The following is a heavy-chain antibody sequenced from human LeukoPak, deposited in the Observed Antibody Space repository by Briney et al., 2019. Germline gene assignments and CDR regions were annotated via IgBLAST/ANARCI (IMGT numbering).Heavy chain of an antibody. CDR2: IYPGDSDT. V-gene: IGHV5-51*01. Sequence: GESLKISCKGSGYSFTSYWIGWVRQMPGKGLEWMGIIYPGDSDTRYSPSFQGQVTISADKSISTAYVQWSSLKASDTAMYYCARLRLVTTYYDAFDIWGQGTMVTVSS. CDR1: GYSFTSYW. D-gene: IGHD4-17*01. CDR3: ARLRLVTTYYDAFDI. J-gene: IGHJ3*02.